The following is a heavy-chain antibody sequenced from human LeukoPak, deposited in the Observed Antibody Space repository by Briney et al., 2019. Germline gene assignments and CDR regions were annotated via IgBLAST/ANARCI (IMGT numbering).Heavy chain of an antibody. Sequence: GASVNVSCKASGYTFTSYYMHWVRQAPGQGLEWMGIINPSGGSTSYAQKFQGRVTMTRDTSTSTVYMELSSLRSEDTAVYYCAREKVGAMHYYYYGMDVWGQGTTVTVSS. V-gene: IGHV1-46*01. D-gene: IGHD1-26*01. CDR3: AREKVGAMHYYYYGMDV. CDR1: GYTFTSYY. CDR2: INPSGGST. J-gene: IGHJ6*02.